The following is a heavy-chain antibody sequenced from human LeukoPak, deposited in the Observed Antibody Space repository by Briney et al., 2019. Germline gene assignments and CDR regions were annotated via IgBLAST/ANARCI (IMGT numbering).Heavy chain of an antibody. CDR3: ARGGGSYEY. J-gene: IGHJ4*02. CDR1: GFTFSGSW. CDR2: IKQGGSEK. Sequence: SGGSLRLSCAASGFTFSGSWMSWARQAPGKGLEWVANIKQGGSEKYYVDSVKGRFTISRDNAKNSLYLQMNSLRAEDTAVYYCARGGGSYEYWGQGTVVTVSS. D-gene: IGHD2-15*01. V-gene: IGHV3-7*01.